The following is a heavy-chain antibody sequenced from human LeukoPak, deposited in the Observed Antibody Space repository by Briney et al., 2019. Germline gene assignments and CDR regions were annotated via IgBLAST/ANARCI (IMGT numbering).Heavy chain of an antibody. J-gene: IGHJ4*02. CDR2: INPSGGST. D-gene: IGHD3-10*01. Sequence: GASVKVSCKASGYTFTSYYMHWVRQAPGQGLEWMGIINPSGGSTSYAQKFQGRVTMTRDTSTSTVYMELSSLRSEDTAVYYCARDSPHLRFGELLSGLDYWGQGTLVTVS. V-gene: IGHV1-46*01. CDR1: GYTFTSYY. CDR3: ARDSPHLRFGELLSGLDY.